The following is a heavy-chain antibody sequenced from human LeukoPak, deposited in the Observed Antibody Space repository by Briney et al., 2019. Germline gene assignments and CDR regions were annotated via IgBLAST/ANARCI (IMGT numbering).Heavy chain of an antibody. V-gene: IGHV4-4*07. J-gene: IGHJ6*03. CDR1: GGSLSSYY. CDR2: VYNSGST. Sequence: SETLSLTCTVSGGSLSSYYWSWVRQPAGKGLEWIGRVYNSGSTNYNPSLKSRVTMSVDTPKHQFSFKLGSVTAADTDVYYSAREGQQWLAYYYYYYMDGWGKGTTVTISS. D-gene: IGHD6-19*01. CDR3: AREGQQWLAYYYYYYMDG.